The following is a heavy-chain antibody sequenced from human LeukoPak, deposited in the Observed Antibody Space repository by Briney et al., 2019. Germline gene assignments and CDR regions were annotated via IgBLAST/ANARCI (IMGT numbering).Heavy chain of an antibody. CDR1: GFTLNSYL. CDR3: ARSNPNRNALDL. J-gene: IGHJ3*01. CDR2: IKKDGSEE. D-gene: IGHD1-14*01. V-gene: IGHV3-7*01. Sequence: GGSLRLSCAASGFTLNSYLMSWVRQAPGRGLEWVANIKKDGSEENYLDSVKGRFNVSRDNAKNSLYLQMNSLRGEDTAVYYCARSNPNRNALDLWGQGTMVTISS.